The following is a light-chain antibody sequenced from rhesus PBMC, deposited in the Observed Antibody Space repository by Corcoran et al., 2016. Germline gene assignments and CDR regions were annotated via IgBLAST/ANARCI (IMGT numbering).Light chain of an antibody. Sequence: DIQMTQSPSSLSASVGDRVTITCRASQGVSSYLAWYQQKPGKAPKSLINNASNLENGVPSRVGGSGSGTAFTLTFSSLQPDDFAAYYCQQYTSDPPTFGGGTTVEIK. J-gene: IGKJ4*01. CDR1: QGVSSY. V-gene: IGKV1-37*01. CDR2: NAS. CDR3: QQYTSDPPT.